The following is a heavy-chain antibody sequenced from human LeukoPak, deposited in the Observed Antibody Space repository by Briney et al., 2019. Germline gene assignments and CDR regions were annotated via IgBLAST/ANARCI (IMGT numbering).Heavy chain of an antibody. CDR3: ARAGMARGDPDY. Sequence: SVKVSCKASGGTFSSYAISWVRQAPGQGLEWMGRIIPILGIANYAQKFQGRVTITADKSTSTAYMELSSLRSEDTAVYYCARAGMARGDPDYWGQGTLVTVSS. J-gene: IGHJ4*02. CDR1: GGTFSSYA. CDR2: IIPILGIA. D-gene: IGHD3-10*01. V-gene: IGHV1-69*04.